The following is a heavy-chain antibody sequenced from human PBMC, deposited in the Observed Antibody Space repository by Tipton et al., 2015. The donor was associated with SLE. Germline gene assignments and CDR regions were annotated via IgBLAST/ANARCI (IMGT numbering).Heavy chain of an antibody. D-gene: IGHD3-16*01. V-gene: IGHV4-59*04. CDR1: GGSIRLYY. CDR3: RLITITSLFDY. Sequence: TLSLTCTVSGGSIRLYYWSWIRQPPGEGLEWIGYIDYSGSTYYNPSLKSRVTISVDTSKNQFSLKLSSVTAADTAVYYCRLITITSLFDYWGQGTLVTVSS. J-gene: IGHJ4*02. CDR2: IDYSGST.